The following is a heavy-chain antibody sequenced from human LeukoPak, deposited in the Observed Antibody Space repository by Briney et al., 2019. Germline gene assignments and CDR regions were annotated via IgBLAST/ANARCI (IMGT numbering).Heavy chain of an antibody. V-gene: IGHV1-69*05. Sequence: ASVKVSCKASGGTFSSYAISWVRQVPGQGLEWMGGIIPIFGTANYAQKFQGRVTITTDESTSTAYMELSSLRSEDTAVYYCARGPLDYDFWSGYSWFDLWGQGTLVTVSS. CDR1: GGTFSSYA. CDR3: ARGPLDYDFWSGYSWFDL. D-gene: IGHD3-3*01. CDR2: IIPIFGTA. J-gene: IGHJ5*02.